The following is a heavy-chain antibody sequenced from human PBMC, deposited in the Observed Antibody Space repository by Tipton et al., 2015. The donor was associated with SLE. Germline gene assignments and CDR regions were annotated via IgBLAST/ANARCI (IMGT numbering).Heavy chain of an antibody. D-gene: IGHD3-22*01. CDR3: ARRHFDTSGYYRGAFDI. CDR2: AHHSGST. V-gene: IGHV4-59*01. CDR1: GGSISRYY. J-gene: IGHJ3*02. Sequence: TLSLTCTVSGGSISRYYWSWIRQPPGKGLEWIGYAHHSGSTNYNPSLESRVILSVDTSNNRFSLQLTSVTAADTAVYYCARRHFDTSGYYRGAFDIWGQGKMVTVSS.